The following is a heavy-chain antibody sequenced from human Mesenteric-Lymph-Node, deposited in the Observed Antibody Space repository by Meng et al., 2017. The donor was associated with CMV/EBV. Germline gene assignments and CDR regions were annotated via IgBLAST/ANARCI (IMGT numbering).Heavy chain of an antibody. Sequence: GESLKISCAAAGFTFNDYNINWVRQAPGKGLEWVSSITESGAYKYYAASVKGRFTISRENAKDSVFLQMNGLRAEDTAVYYCARLFDDDGDHFDYWGPGTLVTVSS. J-gene: IGHJ4*02. CDR1: GFTFNDYN. CDR3: ARLFDDDGDHFDY. CDR2: ITESGAYK. D-gene: IGHD4-17*01. V-gene: IGHV3-21*01.